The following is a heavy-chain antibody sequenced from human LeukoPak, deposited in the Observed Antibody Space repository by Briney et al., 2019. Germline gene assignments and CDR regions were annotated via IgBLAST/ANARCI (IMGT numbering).Heavy chain of an antibody. J-gene: IGHJ5*02. CDR3: ARSSFYCSSTSCYWVPQKYSWFDP. V-gene: IGHV4-39*07. D-gene: IGHD2-2*01. CDR1: GGSISSSSYY. CDR2: IYYSGST. Sequence: SETLSLTCTVSGGSISSSSYYWGWIRQPPGKGLEWIGSIYYSGSTYYNPSLKSRVTISVDTSKNQFSLKLSSVTAADTAVYYCARSSFYCSSTSCYWVPQKYSWFDPWGQGTLVTVSS.